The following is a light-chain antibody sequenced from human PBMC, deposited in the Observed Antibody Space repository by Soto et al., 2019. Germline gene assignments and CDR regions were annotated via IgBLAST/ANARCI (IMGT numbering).Light chain of an antibody. CDR1: RSDVGGYNY. V-gene: IGLV2-14*01. J-gene: IGLJ1*01. Sequence: QSVLTQPAPVSGSPGQSITISCTGTRSDVGGYNYVSWYQQHPGKAPKLMIYDVSNRPSGVSNRFSGSKSGNTASLTISGLQAEDEADYYCSSYTSSSTLVFGTGTKVTVL. CDR3: SSYTSSSTLV. CDR2: DVS.